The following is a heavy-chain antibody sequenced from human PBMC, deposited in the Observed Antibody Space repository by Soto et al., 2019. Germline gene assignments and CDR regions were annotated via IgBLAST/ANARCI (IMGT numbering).Heavy chain of an antibody. J-gene: IGHJ2*01. Sequence: QVQLQESGPGLVKPSGTLSLTCAVSGGSISSSSSNYWSWVRQPPGKGLEWNGDIYESGSTNYNPSLTSRVTISMDKSKNQFSLKVTSVTAADTAVYYCARDVAGIHWYFDLWGRGTLVTVSS. CDR3: ARDVAGIHWYFDL. CDR2: IYESGST. V-gene: IGHV4-4*02. CDR1: GGSISSSSSNY. D-gene: IGHD1-26*01.